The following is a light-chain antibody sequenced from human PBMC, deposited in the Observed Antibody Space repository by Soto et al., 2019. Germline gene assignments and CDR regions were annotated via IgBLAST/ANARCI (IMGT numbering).Light chain of an antibody. V-gene: IGKV3D-15*01. CDR2: GSS. J-gene: IGKJ4*01. CDR3: QQYNNWGLS. CDR1: ENVGTN. Sequence: IVMTQSPATLSVSPGDEVTLSCRASENVGTNLAWYQQKPGQAPRLLIYGSSTMATGIPATFSGSWSGTEFPLTISSLQSEEAAIYYCQQYNNWGLSFGGGTKVEIK.